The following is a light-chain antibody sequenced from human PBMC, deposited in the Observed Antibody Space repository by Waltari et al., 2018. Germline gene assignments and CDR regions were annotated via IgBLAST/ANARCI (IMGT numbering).Light chain of an antibody. Sequence: DVVMTQSPLSLPVTLGQPAPISCRSSQSLVHSDGKTYLNWFQQRPGQSPRRLIYKVFNRDSGVRDRFSGSGAGTDFTLTISGVEAEDVGTYYCRQATQWPLTFGQGTKVEIK. V-gene: IGKV2-30*02. CDR2: KVF. J-gene: IGKJ1*01. CDR3: RQATQWPLT. CDR1: QSLVHSDGKTY.